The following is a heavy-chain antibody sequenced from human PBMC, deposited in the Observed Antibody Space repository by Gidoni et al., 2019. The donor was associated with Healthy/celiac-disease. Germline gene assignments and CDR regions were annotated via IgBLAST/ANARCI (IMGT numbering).Heavy chain of an antibody. CDR3: TTERTAAAGVTYYFDY. CDR1: GFTFSNAW. CDR2: IKSKTDGGTT. D-gene: IGHD6-13*01. V-gene: IGHV3-15*01. Sequence: EVQLVESGGGLVEPGGSLRLSCAASGFTFSNAWMSWVRQAPGKGLGWVGRIKSKTDGGTTDYAAPVKGRFTISRDDSKNTLYLQMNSLKTEDTAVYYCTTERTAAAGVTYYFDYWGQGTLVTVSS. J-gene: IGHJ4*02.